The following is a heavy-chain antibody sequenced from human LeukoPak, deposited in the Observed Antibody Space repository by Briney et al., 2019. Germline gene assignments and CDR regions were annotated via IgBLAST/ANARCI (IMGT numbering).Heavy chain of an antibody. J-gene: IGHJ3*02. CDR3: ARDPFPTVGATPPDAFDI. Sequence: GASVKVSCKASGYTFTSYGISWVRQAPGQGLEWMGWISAYNGNTNYAQKLQGRVTMTTDTSKSTAYMELRSLRSDDTAVYYCARDPFPTVGATPPDAFDIWGQGTMVTVSS. D-gene: IGHD1-26*01. CDR2: ISAYNGNT. V-gene: IGHV1-18*01. CDR1: GYTFTSYG.